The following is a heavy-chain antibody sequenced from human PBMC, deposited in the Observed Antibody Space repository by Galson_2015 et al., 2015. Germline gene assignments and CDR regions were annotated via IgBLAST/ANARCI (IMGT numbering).Heavy chain of an antibody. J-gene: IGHJ4*02. Sequence: TLSLTCTVSGGSVSSGDYYWSWIRQPPGKGLEWIGYIYHSGAAYYNPSLKSRVTMSVDTSKNQFSLNLNSVTAADTAVYYCASVQYTSRSYWYYCDDWGQGTLVTVSS. CDR3: ASVQYTSRSYWYYCDD. V-gene: IGHV4-30-4*01. CDR1: GGSVSSGDYY. D-gene: IGHD3-10*01. CDR2: IYHSGAA.